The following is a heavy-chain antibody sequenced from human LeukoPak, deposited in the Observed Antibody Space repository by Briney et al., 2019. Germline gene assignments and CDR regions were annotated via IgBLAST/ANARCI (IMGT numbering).Heavy chain of an antibody. J-gene: IGHJ4*02. D-gene: IGHD6-19*01. CDR3: AKVSSGWTFDY. Sequence: GGSLRLSCAASGFTFSRYGMHWVRQASGKGLEWVALISYDGSNKYYADSVKGRFTISRDDSMYLQMNSLRAEDTAVYYCAKVSSGWTFDYWGQGTLVTVSS. CDR2: ISYDGSNK. CDR1: GFTFSRYG. V-gene: IGHV3-30*18.